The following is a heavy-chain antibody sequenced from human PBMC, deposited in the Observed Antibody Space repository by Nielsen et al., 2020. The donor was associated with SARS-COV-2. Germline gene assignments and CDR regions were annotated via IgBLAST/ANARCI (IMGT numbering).Heavy chain of an antibody. CDR1: GITISSDV. CDR3: AKDREGYYYDSSGYYPDAFDI. Sequence: GEALKICCAASGITISSDVMSWVRQAPGKGLEWVSAISGSGGSTYYADSVKGRFTISRDNSKNTLYLQMNSLRAEDTAVYYCAKDREGYYYDSSGYYPDAFDIWGQGTMVTVSS. J-gene: IGHJ3*02. D-gene: IGHD3-22*01. V-gene: IGHV3-23*01. CDR2: ISGSGGST.